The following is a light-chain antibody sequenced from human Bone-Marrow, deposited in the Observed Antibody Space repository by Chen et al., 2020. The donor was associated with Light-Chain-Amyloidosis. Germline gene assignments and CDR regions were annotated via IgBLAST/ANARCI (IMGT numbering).Light chain of an antibody. J-gene: IGKJ2*01. V-gene: IGKV4-1*01. CDR3: QQYYSTPHT. CDR2: WAS. CDR1: QSVLYSSINKNY. Sequence: DILMTQSPDSLAVSLGERATINCKSGQSVLYSSINKNYLAWYQQKPGQPPQLLLYWASTRESGVPDRFSGSGSGTDFTLTISSLQAEDVAVYYCQQYYSTPHTFGQGTKLEIK.